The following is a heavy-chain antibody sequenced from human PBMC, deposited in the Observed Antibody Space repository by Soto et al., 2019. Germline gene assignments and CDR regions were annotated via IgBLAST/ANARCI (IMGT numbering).Heavy chain of an antibody. J-gene: IGHJ4*02. CDR2: IYYSGST. CDR3: ARELRGRHFDY. CDR1: GGNVSSGSYY. D-gene: IGHD1-26*01. V-gene: IGHV4-61*01. Sequence: PSETKSLTCTVSGGNVSSGSYYWSWIRQPPGKGLEWIGYIYYSGSTNYNPSLKSRVTISVDTSKNQFSLKLSSVTAADTAVYYCARELRGRHFDYWGQGTPVTVSS.